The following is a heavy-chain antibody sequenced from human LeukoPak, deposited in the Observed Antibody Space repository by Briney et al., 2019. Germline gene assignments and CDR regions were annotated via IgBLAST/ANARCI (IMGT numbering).Heavy chain of an antibody. V-gene: IGHV1-18*04. J-gene: IGHJ6*03. CDR2: ITAFNGNT. Sequence: GASVKVSCKASGFALYKYNIVWVRQAPGQGLERVGWITAFNGNTNYGQKVQGRITMTTDTSTSTSYMELRNLRSDDTAVYYCARNTYGYKFSMDVWGKGTTVIISS. D-gene: IGHD5-24*01. CDR3: ARNTYGYKFSMDV. CDR1: GFALYKYN.